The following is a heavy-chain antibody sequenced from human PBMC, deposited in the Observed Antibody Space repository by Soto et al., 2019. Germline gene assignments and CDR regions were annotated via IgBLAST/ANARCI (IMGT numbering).Heavy chain of an antibody. J-gene: IGHJ6*02. CDR1: GFTFSSYA. V-gene: IGHV3-23*01. D-gene: IGHD3-3*01. CDR2: ISGSGGST. Sequence: EVQLLESGGGLVQPGGSLRLSCAASGFTFSSYAMSWVRQAPGKGLEWVSAISGSGGSTYYADSVKGRFTISRDNSKNTLYLQMNSLRAEDTAVYYCAKGRGDSDFWSGYYTNNYYYYGMDVWGQGTTFTVSS. CDR3: AKGRGDSDFWSGYYTNNYYYYGMDV.